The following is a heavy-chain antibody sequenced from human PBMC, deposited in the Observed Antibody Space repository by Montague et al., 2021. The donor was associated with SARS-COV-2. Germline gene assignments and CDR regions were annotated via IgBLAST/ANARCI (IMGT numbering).Heavy chain of an antibody. V-gene: IGHV4-34*01. D-gene: IGHD3-9*01. J-gene: IGHJ3*01. CDR3: ARWDPQTLTLTGFRGTSASDF. CDR1: GGSFSGYY. Sequence: SETLSLTCAVYGGSFSGYYWTWIRQPPGKGLEWIAEINHSGTTNYNFNPSLRSPVTISVDPSKSQFSLKSISVTAADTGVYYCARWDPQTLTLTGFRGTSASDFWGQGTMVTVSS. CDR2: INHSGTT.